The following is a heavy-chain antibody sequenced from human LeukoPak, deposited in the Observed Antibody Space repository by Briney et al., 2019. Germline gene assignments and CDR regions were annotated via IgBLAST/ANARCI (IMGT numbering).Heavy chain of an antibody. CDR1: GGSFSGYY. CDR3: ARGWSGGSQIDY. Sequence: PSETLSLTCAVYGGSFSGYYWSWIRQPPGKGLEWIGEINHSGSTNYNPSLKSRVTISVDTSKNQFSLKLSSVTAADTAVYYCARGWSGGSQIDYWGQGTLVTVSS. D-gene: IGHD1-26*01. V-gene: IGHV4-34*01. CDR2: INHSGST. J-gene: IGHJ4*02.